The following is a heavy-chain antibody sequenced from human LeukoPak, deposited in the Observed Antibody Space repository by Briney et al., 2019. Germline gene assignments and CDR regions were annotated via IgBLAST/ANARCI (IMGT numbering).Heavy chain of an antibody. CDR2: IYSDNT. CDR1: GFTVSSNS. CDR3: AREVYDYVSGNYRSNNWFDP. Sequence: PGGSLRLSCTVSGFTVSSNSMSWVRQAPGKGLEWVSFIYSDNTHYADSVKGRFTISRDNAKKSLYLDMNSLRAEDTAIYYCAREVYDYVSGNYRSNNWFDPWGQGTLVTVSS. V-gene: IGHV3-53*01. J-gene: IGHJ5*02. D-gene: IGHD3-16*02.